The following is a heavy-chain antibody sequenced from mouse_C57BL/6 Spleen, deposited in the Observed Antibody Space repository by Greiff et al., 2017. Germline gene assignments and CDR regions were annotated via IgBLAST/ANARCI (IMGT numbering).Heavy chain of an antibody. V-gene: IGHV14-1*01. J-gene: IGHJ2*01. CDR2: IDPEDGDT. Sequence: EVQVVESGAELVRPGASVKLSCTASGFNIKDYYMHWVKQRPEQGLEWIGRIDPEDGDTEYAPKFQGKATMTAETSSNTSYLQLSSLTSEDTAVYYCTARSTVVPSYYFDYWGQGTTLTVSS. CDR1: GFNIKDYY. CDR3: TARSTVVPSYYFDY. D-gene: IGHD1-1*01.